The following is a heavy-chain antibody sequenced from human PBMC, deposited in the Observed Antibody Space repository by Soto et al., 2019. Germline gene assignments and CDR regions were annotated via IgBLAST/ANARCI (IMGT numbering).Heavy chain of an antibody. CDR3: ARVQTIFGIITVLDY. CDR1: GGSINSAGYY. Sequence: QVQLQESGPGLVKPSQTLSLTCTVSGGSINSAGYYWSWLRQHSGQGLEWIGNIYYSGSTNYNPSLKSRVTLSIDTSKNRFSLNLSSVTAADTAVYYCARVQTIFGIITVLDYWGQGTLVTVSS. V-gene: IGHV4-31*03. J-gene: IGHJ4*02. CDR2: IYYSGST. D-gene: IGHD3-3*01.